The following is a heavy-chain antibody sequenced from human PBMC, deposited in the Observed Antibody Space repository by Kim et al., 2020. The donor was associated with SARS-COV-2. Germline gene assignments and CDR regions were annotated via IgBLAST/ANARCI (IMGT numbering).Heavy chain of an antibody. J-gene: IGHJ4*02. CDR2: IDNEGSSI. V-gene: IGHV3-74*01. D-gene: IGHD2-21*02. CDR3: VRGTSDWPGIDY. Sequence: GGSLRLSCAASGFTFSSYWMHWVRQAPGKGLVWVSRIDNEGSSINYADSVKGRFTVSRDDARNTLYLQMNSLRAEVTAVYYCVRGTSDWPGIDYWGQGTLVTVSS. CDR1: GFTFSSYW.